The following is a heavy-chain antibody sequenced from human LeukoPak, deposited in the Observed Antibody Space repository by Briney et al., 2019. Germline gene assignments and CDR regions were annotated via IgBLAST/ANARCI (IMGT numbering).Heavy chain of an antibody. CDR2: FDPEDGET. J-gene: IGHJ6*02. Sequence: ASVKVSCKVSGYTLTELSMHWVRQAPGKGLEWMGGFDPEDGETIYAQKFQGRVTMTEDTSTDTAYMELSSLRSEDTAVYYCATVSGVVVPAAIRAHYYYGMDVRGQGTTVTVSS. V-gene: IGHV1-24*01. CDR1: GYTLTELS. D-gene: IGHD2-2*02. CDR3: ATVSGVVVPAAIRAHYYYGMDV.